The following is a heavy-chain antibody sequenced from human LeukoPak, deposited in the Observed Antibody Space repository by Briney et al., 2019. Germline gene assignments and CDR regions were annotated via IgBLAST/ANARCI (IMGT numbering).Heavy chain of an antibody. J-gene: IGHJ6*02. V-gene: IGHV3-30-3*01. D-gene: IGHD4-17*01. Sequence: GGSLRLSCAASGFTFSSYAMHWVRQAPGNGLEWVAVISYDGSNKYYADSVKGRFTISRDNSKNTLYLQMNSLRAEDTAVYYCARDTVTTSQDYYYYGMDVWGQGTTVTVSS. CDR2: ISYDGSNK. CDR1: GFTFSSYA. CDR3: ARDTVTTSQDYYYYGMDV.